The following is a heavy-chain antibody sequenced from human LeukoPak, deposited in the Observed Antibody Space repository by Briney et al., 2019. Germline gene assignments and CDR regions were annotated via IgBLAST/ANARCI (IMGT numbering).Heavy chain of an antibody. D-gene: IGHD2-2*01. CDR2: IYSGGST. V-gene: IGHV3-66*02. CDR3: ARGEYQLPQGN. J-gene: IGHJ4*02. Sequence: PGGSLRLSCAASGFTVSGNYMSWVRQAPGKGLEWVSVIYSGGSTYYADSVKGRFTISRDNSRNTLYLQMNSLRAEDTAVYYCARGEYQLPQGNWGQGTLVTVSS. CDR1: GFTVSGNY.